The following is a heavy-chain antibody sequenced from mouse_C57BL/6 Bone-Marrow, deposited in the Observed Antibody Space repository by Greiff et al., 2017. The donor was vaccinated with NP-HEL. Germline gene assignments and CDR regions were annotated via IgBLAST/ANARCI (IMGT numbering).Heavy chain of an antibody. CDR2: IWSGGST. CDR1: GFSLTSYG. V-gene: IGHV2-2*01. D-gene: IGHD2-1*01. Sequence: QVQLQQSGPGLVQPSQSLSITCTVSGFSLTSYGVHWVRQSPGKGLEWLGVIWSGGSTDYNAAFISRLSISKDNSKSQVFFKMNSLQADDTAIYYCARREGYYGNFAYWGQGTLVTVSA. CDR3: ARREGYYGNFAY. J-gene: IGHJ3*01.